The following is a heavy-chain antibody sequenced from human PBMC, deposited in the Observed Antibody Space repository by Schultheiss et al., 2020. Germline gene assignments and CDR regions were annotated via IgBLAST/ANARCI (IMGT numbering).Heavy chain of an antibody. Sequence: GSLRLSCAASGFIFSSYEMNWVRQAPGKGLEWISYMTPSGNTILYGDSVRGRFTISRDNAKNSLYLQMNSLRAEDTAVYYCARDMDKTSSSYDYWGQGTLVTVYS. CDR1: GFIFSSYE. J-gene: IGHJ4*02. CDR2: MTPSGNTI. V-gene: IGHV3-48*03. D-gene: IGHD6-6*01. CDR3: ARDMDKTSSSYDY.